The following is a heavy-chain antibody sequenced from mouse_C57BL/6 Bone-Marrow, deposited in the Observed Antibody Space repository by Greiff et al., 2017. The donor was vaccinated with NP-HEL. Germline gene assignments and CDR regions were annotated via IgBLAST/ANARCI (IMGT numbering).Heavy chain of an antibody. CDR3: ARPYYYGSSHWYFDV. CDR1: GFNIKDYY. V-gene: IGHV14-2*01. D-gene: IGHD1-1*01. CDR2: IDPEDGET. Sequence: EVTLQESGAELVKPGASVKLSCTASGFNIKDYYMHWVKQRPEQGLEWIGRIDPEDGETKYAPKFQGKATITADTSSNTAYLQLSSLTSEDTAVYYCARPYYYGSSHWYFDVWGTGTTVTVSS. J-gene: IGHJ1*03.